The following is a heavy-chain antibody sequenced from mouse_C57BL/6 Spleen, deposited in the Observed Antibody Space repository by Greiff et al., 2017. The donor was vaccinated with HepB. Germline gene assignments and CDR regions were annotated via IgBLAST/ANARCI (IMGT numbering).Heavy chain of an antibody. CDR3: ARIYDGYYGAMDY. J-gene: IGHJ4*01. D-gene: IGHD2-3*01. CDR1: GFSLTSYG. V-gene: IGHV2-6*01. CDR2: IWGVGST. Sequence: VKLMESGPGLVAPSQSLSITCTVSGFSLTSYGVDWVRQSPGKGLEWLGVIWGVGSTNYNSALKSRLSISKDNSKSQVFLKMNSLQTDDTAMYYCARIYDGYYGAMDYWGQGTSVTVSS.